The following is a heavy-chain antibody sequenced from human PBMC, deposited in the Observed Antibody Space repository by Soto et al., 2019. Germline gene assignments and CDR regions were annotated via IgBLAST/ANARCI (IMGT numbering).Heavy chain of an antibody. D-gene: IGHD2-21*02. CDR3: AAELYGGGRCCSLNI. CDR2: IIIASGQT. CDR1: GFTFSNSA. J-gene: IGHJ3*02. Sequence: GASVKVSCKTSGFTFSNSAVQWVRQARGQRLEWIVCIIIASGQTNYAQNLQERITITRDMSTSTAYMELNSLRSEDTAIYYCAAELYGGGRCCSLNIWGQGTMVTVSS. V-gene: IGHV1-58*01.